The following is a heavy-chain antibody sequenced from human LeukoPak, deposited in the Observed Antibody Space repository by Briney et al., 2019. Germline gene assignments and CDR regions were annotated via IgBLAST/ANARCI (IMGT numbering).Heavy chain of an antibody. Sequence: PSETLTLTCTVSGGSISSYYWSWIRQPPGKGLEWIGYIYYSGSTNYNPSLKSRVTISVDTSKNQFSLKLSSVTAADTAVYYCASYSYYYDSSGYFDYWGQGTLVTVSS. CDR2: IYYSGST. CDR3: ASYSYYYDSSGYFDY. J-gene: IGHJ4*02. D-gene: IGHD3-22*01. CDR1: GGSISSYY. V-gene: IGHV4-59*01.